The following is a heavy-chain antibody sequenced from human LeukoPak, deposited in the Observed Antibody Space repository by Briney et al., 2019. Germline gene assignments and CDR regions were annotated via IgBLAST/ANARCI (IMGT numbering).Heavy chain of an antibody. CDR3: ARDQSSGYDFWSGYPQDFNWFDP. CDR2: ISSSSSTI. J-gene: IGHJ5*02. D-gene: IGHD3-3*01. V-gene: IGHV3-48*01. Sequence: TGGSLRLSCAASGFTFSSYSMNWVRQAPGKGLEWVSYISSSSSTIYYADSVKGRFTISRDNAKNSLYLQMNSLRAEDTAVYYCARDQSSGYDFWSGYPQDFNWFDPWGQGTLVTVSS. CDR1: GFTFSSYS.